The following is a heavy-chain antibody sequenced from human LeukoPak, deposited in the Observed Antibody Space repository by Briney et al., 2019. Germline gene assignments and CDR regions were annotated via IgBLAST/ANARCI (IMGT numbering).Heavy chain of an antibody. Sequence: GGSLRLSCAVSGFTFSDYYMSWIRQAPGKGLEWVSYISSSGSTIYYADSVKGRFTISRDNAKNSLYLQMNSLRAEDTAVYYCARDGVTYSSGWYTEFDYWGQGTLVTVSS. V-gene: IGHV3-11*04. CDR1: GFTFSDYY. J-gene: IGHJ4*02. CDR2: ISSSGSTI. D-gene: IGHD6-19*01. CDR3: ARDGVTYSSGWYTEFDY.